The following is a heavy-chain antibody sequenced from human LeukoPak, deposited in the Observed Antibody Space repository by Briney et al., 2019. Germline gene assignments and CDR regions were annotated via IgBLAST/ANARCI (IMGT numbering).Heavy chain of an antibody. CDR1: GFTFSTYE. CDR3: AREEAWIQNAFDI. V-gene: IGHV3-48*03. D-gene: IGHD5-18*01. CDR2: ISSSGSTI. Sequence: PGGSLRLSCTASGFTFSTYEMNWVRQAPGKGLEWVSYISSSGSTIYYADSVKGRFTISRDNAKNSLYLQMNSLRAEDTAVYYCAREEAWIQNAFDIWGQGTMVTVSS. J-gene: IGHJ3*02.